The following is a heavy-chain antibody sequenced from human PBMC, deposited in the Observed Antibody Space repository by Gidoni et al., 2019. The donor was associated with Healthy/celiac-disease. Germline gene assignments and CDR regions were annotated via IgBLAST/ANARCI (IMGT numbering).Heavy chain of an antibody. V-gene: IGHV3-66*01. CDR1: GFTVSSNY. CDR2: IYSGGST. CDR3: AMPIVGATGGRAYALGY. J-gene: IGHJ4*02. Sequence: EVQLVESGGGLVQPGGSLRLSCAASGFTVSSNYMSWVRQAPGKGLEWVSVIYSGGSTYYADSVKGRFTISRDNSKNTLYLQMNSLRAEDTAVYYCAMPIVGATGGRAYALGYWGQGTLVTVSS. D-gene: IGHD1-26*01.